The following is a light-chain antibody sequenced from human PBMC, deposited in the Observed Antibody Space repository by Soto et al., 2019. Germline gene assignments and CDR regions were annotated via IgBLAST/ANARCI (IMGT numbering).Light chain of an antibody. J-gene: IGKJ3*01. CDR2: DAS. CDR3: QLYGST. V-gene: IGKV3-20*01. CDR1: QSVSSSY. Sequence: EIVLTQSPDTLSLSPGERATLSCRASQSVSSSYLAWYQQKPGQAPRLLIYDASSRATGIPDRFSGSGSGTDFTLTISRLEPEDFAVYYWQLYGSTFGPGTKVDIK.